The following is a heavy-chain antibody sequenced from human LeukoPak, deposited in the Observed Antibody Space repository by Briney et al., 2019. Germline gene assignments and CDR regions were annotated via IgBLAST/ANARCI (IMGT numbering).Heavy chain of an antibody. V-gene: IGHV3-23*01. Sequence: GGSLRLSCAASGFTFSSYAMSWVRQAPGKGLEWVSAISGSGGSTYYADSVKGRVTISRDNSKNTLYLQINSLRAEDTAVYYCAKKASYYDFWSNLVVYMYVWGKGTTDTVSS. CDR1: GFTFSSYA. J-gene: IGHJ6*03. CDR3: AKKASYYDFWSNLVVYMYV. CDR2: ISGSGGST. D-gene: IGHD3-3*01.